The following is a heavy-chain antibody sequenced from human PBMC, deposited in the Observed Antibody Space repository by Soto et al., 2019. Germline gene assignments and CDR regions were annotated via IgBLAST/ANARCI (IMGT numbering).Heavy chain of an antibody. CDR3: ARERYCSSTSCYTGGYYYYGMDV. Sequence: QTHSLTCAISGDSVFSNSAAWNWNRQSPSRGLEWLGRTYYRSKWYNDYAVSVKSRITINPDTSKNQFSLQLNSVTPEDTAVYYCARERYCSSTSCYTGGYYYYGMDVWGQGTTVTVPS. CDR2: TYYRSKWYN. J-gene: IGHJ6*02. D-gene: IGHD2-2*02. CDR1: GDSVFSNSAA. V-gene: IGHV6-1*01.